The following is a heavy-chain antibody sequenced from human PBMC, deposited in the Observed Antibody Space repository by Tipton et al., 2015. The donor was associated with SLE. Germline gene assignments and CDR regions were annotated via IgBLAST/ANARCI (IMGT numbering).Heavy chain of an antibody. CDR1: GFTFSSYW. V-gene: IGHV3-74*01. J-gene: IGHJ4*02. Sequence: SLRLSCAASGFTFSSYWMHWVRQAPGKGLVWVSRINSDGSSTSYADSVKGRFTISRDNAKNTLYLQMNSLRAEDTAVYYCARVYYDSSGYDYLGQGTLVTVSS. CDR3: ARVYYDSSGYDY. CDR2: INSDGSST. D-gene: IGHD3-22*01.